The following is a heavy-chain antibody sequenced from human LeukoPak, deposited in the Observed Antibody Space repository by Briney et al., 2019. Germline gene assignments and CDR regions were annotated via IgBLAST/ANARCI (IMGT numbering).Heavy chain of an antibody. V-gene: IGHV3-15*01. CDR3: TPRGIVGYFDY. Sequence: GGSLRLSCAASGFTFSNAWMSWVRQAPGKGLEWVGRIKSKTDGETTDYAAPVKGRFTISRDDSKNTLYLQMNSLKTEDTAVYYCTPRGIVGYFDYWGQGTLVTVSS. CDR2: IKSKTDGETT. D-gene: IGHD3-16*01. J-gene: IGHJ4*02. CDR1: GFTFSNAW.